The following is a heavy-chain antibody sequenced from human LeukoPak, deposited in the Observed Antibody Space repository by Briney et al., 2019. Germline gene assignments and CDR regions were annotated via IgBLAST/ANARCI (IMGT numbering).Heavy chain of an antibody. J-gene: IGHJ4*02. Sequence: GGSLRLSCAASGFTFSSYGIHWVRQAPGKGLEWVAFIRYDGSSEYYADSVKGRFTISRDNSKNTLYLQMNSLRAEDTAVYYCARGGNYLDYWGQGTLVTVSS. CDR3: ARGGNYLDY. CDR2: IRYDGSSE. V-gene: IGHV3-30*02. CDR1: GFTFSSYG. D-gene: IGHD2/OR15-2a*01.